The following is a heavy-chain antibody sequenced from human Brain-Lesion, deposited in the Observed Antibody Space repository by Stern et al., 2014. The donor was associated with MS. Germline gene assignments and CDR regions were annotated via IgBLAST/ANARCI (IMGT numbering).Heavy chain of an antibody. J-gene: IGHJ5*02. Sequence: EVHLVESGGGLVQPGGSLRLSCVGSGFPFSNYAMTWVRQAPGKGLEWVSAISGSGSSTYYADSVRGRFSISRDNSKSTVFLQMNSLRGDDTATYFCAKTIVGESWGQGALVTVSS. D-gene: IGHD3-16*01. CDR1: GFPFSNYA. CDR3: AKTIVGES. V-gene: IGHV3-23*04. CDR2: ISGSGSST.